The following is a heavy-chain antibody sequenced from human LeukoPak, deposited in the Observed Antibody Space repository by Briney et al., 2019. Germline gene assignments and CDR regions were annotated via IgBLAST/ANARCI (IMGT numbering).Heavy chain of an antibody. CDR2: ISGSGGST. Sequence: PGGSLRLSCAASGFTFSSYAMSWVRQAPGKGLEWVSAISGSGGSTYYADSVKGRFTISRDNSKNTLYLQMNSLRAEDTAVYYCAKDKSTVVTWRVSAFDIWGQGTMVTVSS. V-gene: IGHV3-23*01. J-gene: IGHJ3*02. CDR1: GFTFSSYA. CDR3: AKDKSTVVTWRVSAFDI. D-gene: IGHD4-23*01.